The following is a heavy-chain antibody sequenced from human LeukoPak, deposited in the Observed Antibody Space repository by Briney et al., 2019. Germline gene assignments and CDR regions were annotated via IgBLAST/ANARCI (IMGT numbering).Heavy chain of an antibody. Sequence: SVKVSCKASGGAFSSYAISWMRQAPGQGLEWMGRIIPILGIANYAQKFQGRVTITADKSTSTAYMELSSLRSEDTAVYYCATETLSDGYPAYWGQRTLVTVSS. CDR2: IIPILGIA. D-gene: IGHD5-24*01. V-gene: IGHV1-69*04. CDR3: ATETLSDGYPAY. CDR1: GGAFSSYA. J-gene: IGHJ4*02.